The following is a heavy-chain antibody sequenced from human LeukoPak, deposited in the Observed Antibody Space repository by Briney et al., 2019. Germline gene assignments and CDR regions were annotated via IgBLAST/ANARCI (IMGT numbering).Heavy chain of an antibody. J-gene: IGHJ6*02. CDR3: ARAGGTTGYYYGMDV. V-gene: IGHV4-59*01. CDR1: GGSISSYY. CDR2: IYYSGST. D-gene: IGHD4-17*01. Sequence: PSETLSLTCTVSGGSISSYYWSWIRQPPGKGLEWIGYIYYSGSTNYNPSLKSRVTISVDTSKSQFSLKLSSVTAADTAVYYCARAGGTTGYYYGMDVWGQGTTVTVSS.